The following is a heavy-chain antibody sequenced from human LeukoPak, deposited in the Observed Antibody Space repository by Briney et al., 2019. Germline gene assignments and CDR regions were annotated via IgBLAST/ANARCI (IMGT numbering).Heavy chain of an antibody. V-gene: IGHV3-21*01. CDR2: ISSIRSYI. CDR1: GFTFSSYS. Sequence: PGGSLRLSCAASGFTFSSYSMNWVRQAPRKGLAWVSSISSIRSYIYYADSVKGRFNISRENAKNSLYLQMNSLRAEDTAVYYCARDLQNTIFGVVIRYYMDVWGKGTTVTVSS. J-gene: IGHJ6*03. D-gene: IGHD3-3*01. CDR3: ARDLQNTIFGVVIRYYMDV.